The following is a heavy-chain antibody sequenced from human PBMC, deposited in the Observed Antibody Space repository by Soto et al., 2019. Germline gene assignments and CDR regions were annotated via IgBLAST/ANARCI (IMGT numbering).Heavy chain of an antibody. J-gene: IGHJ4*02. CDR2: FDPEDGET. V-gene: IGHV1-24*01. CDR3: ATDLISSGWFFRY. CDR1: GYTLTELS. Sequence: ASVKVSCKVSGYTLTELSMHWVRQAPGKGLEWMGGFDPEDGETIYAQKFQGRVTMTEDTSTDTAYMELSSLRSEDTAVYYCATDLISSGWFFRYWGQGTLITVSS. D-gene: IGHD6-19*01.